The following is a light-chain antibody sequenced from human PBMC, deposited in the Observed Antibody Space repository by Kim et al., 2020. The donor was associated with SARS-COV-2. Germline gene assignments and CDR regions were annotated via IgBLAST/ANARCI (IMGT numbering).Light chain of an antibody. J-gene: IGLJ3*02. Sequence: QSVLTQPPSVSGAPGQRVTISCTGSSSNIGAGCDVHWYQQLPGTAPKLLIYGNNNRPSGVPDRFSGSKSGTSASLAITGLQADDEADYYCQSYDSSLSGWVFGGGTQLTVL. CDR3: QSYDSSLSGWV. V-gene: IGLV1-40*01. CDR1: SSNIGAGCD. CDR2: GNN.